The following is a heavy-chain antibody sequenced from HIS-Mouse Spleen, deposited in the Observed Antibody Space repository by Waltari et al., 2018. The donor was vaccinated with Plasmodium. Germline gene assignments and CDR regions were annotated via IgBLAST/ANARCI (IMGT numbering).Heavy chain of an antibody. CDR3: ARVTSSGVYWYFDL. V-gene: IGHV4-34*01. Sequence: QVQLQQWGAGLLKPSETLSLTCAVYGGSFSGYYWIWIRQPPGKGLEWFGEINHRGSTNYNPSLKRRVTISVDTSKNQFSLKLSSVTAADTAVYYCARVTSSGVYWYFDLWGRGTLVTVSS. CDR1: GGSFSGYY. D-gene: IGHD3-3*01. J-gene: IGHJ2*01. CDR2: INHRGST.